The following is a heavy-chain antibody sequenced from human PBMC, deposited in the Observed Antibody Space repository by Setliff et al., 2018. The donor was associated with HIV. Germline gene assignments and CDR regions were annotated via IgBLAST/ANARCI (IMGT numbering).Heavy chain of an antibody. Sequence: PSETLSLTCTVSGGSISSSSYYWGWIRQPPGKGLEWIGSIYYSGSTNYNPSLKSRVTISVDTSKNQFSLKLSSVTAADTAVYYCTRPRVPYDFWSGPEVWGQGTLVTVS. D-gene: IGHD3-3*01. V-gene: IGHV4-39*07. CDR1: GGSISSSSYY. J-gene: IGHJ4*02. CDR2: IYYSGST. CDR3: TRPRVPYDFWSGPEV.